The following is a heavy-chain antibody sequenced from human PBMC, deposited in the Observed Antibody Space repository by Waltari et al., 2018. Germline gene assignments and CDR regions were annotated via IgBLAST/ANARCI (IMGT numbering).Heavy chain of an antibody. Sequence: QVQLVQSGAEVKKPGASVKVSCKASGYIFTDYYIPWVRQAPGRGLGWVGRFNPDSGGTNYAQKFQGRVTMTTDTSITTAYMELSRLTSDDTALYYCVRGSGGYSWFDPWGQGTLLTVSS. CDR1: GYIFTDYY. V-gene: IGHV1-2*06. J-gene: IGHJ5*02. CDR3: VRGSGGYSWFDP. CDR2: FNPDSGGT. D-gene: IGHD3-10*01.